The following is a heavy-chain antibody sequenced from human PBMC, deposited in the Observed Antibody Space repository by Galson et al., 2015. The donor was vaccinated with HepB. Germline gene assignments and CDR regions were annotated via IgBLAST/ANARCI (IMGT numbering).Heavy chain of an antibody. V-gene: IGHV3-23*01. D-gene: IGHD1-1*01. CDR2: ISTDST. CDR3: AQDRSGTASDP. J-gene: IGHJ5*02. Sequence: SLRLSCAASGFSFSSYAMTWVRQAPGKGLEWVSSISTDSTYYADSVKGRFTISRDNSKNTLYLQMNSLRADDTAVYYCAQDRSGTASDPWGQEPLITVSS. CDR1: GFSFSSYA.